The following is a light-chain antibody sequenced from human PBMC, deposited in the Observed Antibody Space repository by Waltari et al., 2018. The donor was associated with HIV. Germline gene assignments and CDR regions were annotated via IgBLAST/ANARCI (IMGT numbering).Light chain of an antibody. Sequence: DIVMTQSPDSLAVSLGERATINCKSSQSVLYSSNNKNYLAWYQQKPGQPPKLLIYWASTRESGVPDRFSGNGSGTDFTLTISSLQAEDVAVYYCLQYFTTPRTFGQGTKVEIK. CDR3: LQYFTTPRT. J-gene: IGKJ1*01. V-gene: IGKV4-1*01. CDR2: WAS. CDR1: QSVLYSSNNKNY.